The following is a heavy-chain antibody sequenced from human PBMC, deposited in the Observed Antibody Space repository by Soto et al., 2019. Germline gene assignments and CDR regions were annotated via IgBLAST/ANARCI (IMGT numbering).Heavy chain of an antibody. Sequence: GGSLRLSCSASGFTFSSYAMHWVRQAPGKGLEYVSAISSNGGSTYYADSVKGRFTISRDNSKNTLYLQMSSLRAEDTAVYYCVKGGRYSSSPIIDYWGQGTLVTVSS. D-gene: IGHD6-6*01. CDR3: VKGGRYSSSPIIDY. CDR2: ISSNGGST. CDR1: GFTFSSYA. V-gene: IGHV3-64D*08. J-gene: IGHJ4*02.